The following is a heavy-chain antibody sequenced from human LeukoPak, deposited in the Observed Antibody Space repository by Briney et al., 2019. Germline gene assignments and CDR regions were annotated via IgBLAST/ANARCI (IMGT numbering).Heavy chain of an antibody. J-gene: IGHJ4*02. CDR3: ARVSVERRWLQRTFDY. D-gene: IGHD5-24*01. CDR1: GYTFTSYG. V-gene: IGHV1-18*01. CDR2: ISAYNGNT. Sequence: ASVRVSCKASGYTFTSYGISWVRQAPGQGLEWMGWISAYNGNTNYAQKLQGRVTMTTDTSTSTAYMELRSLRSDDTAVYYCARVSVERRWLQRTFDYWGQGTLVTVSS.